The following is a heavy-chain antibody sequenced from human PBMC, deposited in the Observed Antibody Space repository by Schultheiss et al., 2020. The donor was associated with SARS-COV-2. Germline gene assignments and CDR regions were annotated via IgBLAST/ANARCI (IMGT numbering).Heavy chain of an antibody. CDR1: GGSFSGYF. V-gene: IGHV4-34*01. CDR3: ARGTHWFDP. Sequence: SQTLSLTCAVYGGSFSGYFWSWLRQPPGKGLEWIGEITHSGNTNYNPSLKSRVTISVDTSKNQFSLKLSSVTAADTAVYYCARGTHWFDPWGQGTLVTVSS. CDR2: ITHSGNT. J-gene: IGHJ5*02.